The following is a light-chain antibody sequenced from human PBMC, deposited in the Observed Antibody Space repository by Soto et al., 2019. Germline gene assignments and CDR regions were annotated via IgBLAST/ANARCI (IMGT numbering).Light chain of an antibody. CDR1: NIGSYN. CDR2: DDR. CDR3: KVWDTTSDHFF. Sequence: SYELSQPPSVPVAPGQTARITCGGNNIGSYNVHWYQQKPGLAPVLVVYDDRDRPSGIPERFSGSNSGNTAALTISRVEAGDEAEYYCKVWDTTSDHFFFGTGTKVTV. V-gene: IGLV3-21*02. J-gene: IGLJ1*01.